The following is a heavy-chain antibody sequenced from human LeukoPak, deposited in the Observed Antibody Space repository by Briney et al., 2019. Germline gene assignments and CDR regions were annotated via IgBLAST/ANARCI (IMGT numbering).Heavy chain of an antibody. CDR1: GGSISSYY. V-gene: IGHV4-59*08. J-gene: IGHJ3*02. D-gene: IGHD2-15*01. Sequence: SETLSLTCTVSGGSISSYYWSWIRQPPGKGLEWIGYIYYSGSTNYNPSLKSRVTISVDTSKNLFSLKLSSVTAADTAVYYCARRGYCSGGSCYPPGAFDIWGQGTMVTVSS. CDR3: ARRGYCSGGSCYPPGAFDI. CDR2: IYYSGST.